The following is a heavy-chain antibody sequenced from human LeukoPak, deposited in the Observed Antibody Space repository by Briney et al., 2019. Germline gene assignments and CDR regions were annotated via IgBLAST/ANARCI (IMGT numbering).Heavy chain of an antibody. D-gene: IGHD6-13*01. CDR3: ARFYSSNWYYIDY. V-gene: IGHV7-4-1*02. CDR2: INTNTGNP. J-gene: IGHJ4*02. CDR1: GYTFTGYY. Sequence: ASVTVSCKASGYTFTGYYMHWVRQAPGQGLEWMGWINTNTGNPTYAHGFTGRFFFSLDTSVSTAYLQISSLKAEDTAVYYCARFYSSNWYYIDYWGQGTLVTVSS.